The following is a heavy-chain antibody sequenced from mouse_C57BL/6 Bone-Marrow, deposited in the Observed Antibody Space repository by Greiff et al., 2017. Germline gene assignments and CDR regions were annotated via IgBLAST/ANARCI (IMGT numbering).Heavy chain of an antibody. Sequence: EVQVVESGGDLVKPGGSLKLSCAASGFTFSSYGMSWVRQTPDKRLEWVATISSGGSYTYYPDSVKGRFTISRDNAKNTLYLQMSSLKSEDTAMYYCASNDLFAYWGQGTLVTVSA. D-gene: IGHD2-4*01. V-gene: IGHV5-6*01. J-gene: IGHJ3*01. CDR3: ASNDLFAY. CDR2: ISSGGSYT. CDR1: GFTFSSYG.